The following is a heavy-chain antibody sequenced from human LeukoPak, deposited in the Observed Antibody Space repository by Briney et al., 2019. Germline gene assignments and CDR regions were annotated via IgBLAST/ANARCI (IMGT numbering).Heavy chain of an antibody. CDR2: ISAYNGNT. J-gene: IGHJ4*02. V-gene: IGHV1-18*01. CDR1: GYTFTSYG. CDR3: ARDRTAMATTNFDY. Sequence: ASVKVSCKASGYTFTSYGISWVRQAPGQGLEWMGWISAYNGNTNYAQKLQGRVTMTTDTSTSTAYMELRSLRSDDTAAYYCARDRTAMATTNFDYWGQGTLVTVSS. D-gene: IGHD5-18*01.